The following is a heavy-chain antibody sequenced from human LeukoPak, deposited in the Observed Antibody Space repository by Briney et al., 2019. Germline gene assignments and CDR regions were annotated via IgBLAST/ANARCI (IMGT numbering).Heavy chain of an antibody. CDR2: IYHSGST. V-gene: IGHV4-38-2*02. Sequence: PSETLSLTCTVSGYSISSGYYWGWIRQPPGKGLEWIGSIYHSGSTYYNPSLKSRVTISVDTSKNQFSLKLSSVTAADTAEYYCARDPQWSSSNYYHGMDVWGQGTTVTVSS. J-gene: IGHJ6*02. CDR1: GYSISSGYY. CDR3: ARDPQWSSSNYYHGMDV. D-gene: IGHD6-19*01.